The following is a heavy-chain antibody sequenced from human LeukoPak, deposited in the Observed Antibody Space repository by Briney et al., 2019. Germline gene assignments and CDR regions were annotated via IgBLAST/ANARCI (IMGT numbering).Heavy chain of an antibody. J-gene: IGHJ4*02. CDR1: GYTFTGYY. Sequence: ASVKVSCKASGYTFTGYYMYWVRQAPGQGLEWMGWINPDSGDTNYAQKFQGRVTMTRDTSISTAYMGLSSLTSDDTAIYYCARETINSGTYSEALDYWGQGTLVTVSS. CDR2: INPDSGDT. D-gene: IGHD1-26*01. CDR3: ARETINSGTYSEALDY. V-gene: IGHV1-2*02.